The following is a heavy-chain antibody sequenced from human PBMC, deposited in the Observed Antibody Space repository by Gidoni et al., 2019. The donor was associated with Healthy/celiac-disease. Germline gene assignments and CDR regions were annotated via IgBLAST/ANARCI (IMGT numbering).Heavy chain of an antibody. CDR1: GGSFSGYY. CDR2: LNHSGST. D-gene: IGHD3-16*01. V-gene: IGHV4-34*01. J-gene: IGHJ4*02. Sequence: QVQLQQWGAGLLKPSETLSLTCAVYGGSFSGYYWSWIRKPPGKGLEWIGELNHSGSTNYNPSLKSRVTISVDTSKNQFSLKLSSVTAADTAVYYCARLRKGKYYFDYWGQGTLVTVSS. CDR3: ARLRKGKYYFDY.